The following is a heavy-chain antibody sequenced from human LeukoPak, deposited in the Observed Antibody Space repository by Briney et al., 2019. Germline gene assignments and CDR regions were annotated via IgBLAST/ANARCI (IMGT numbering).Heavy chain of an antibody. V-gene: IGHV3-30*19. CDR1: GFTFSSYG. D-gene: IGHD5-12*01. J-gene: IGHJ4*02. Sequence: PGGSLRLSCAASGFTFSSYGMHWVRQAPGKGLEWVAVISYDGSNKYYADSVKGRFTISRDNSKNTLYLQMNSLRAEDTAVYYCARDSDIVATDPSALDYWGQGTLVTVSS. CDR3: ARDSDIVATDPSALDY. CDR2: ISYDGSNK.